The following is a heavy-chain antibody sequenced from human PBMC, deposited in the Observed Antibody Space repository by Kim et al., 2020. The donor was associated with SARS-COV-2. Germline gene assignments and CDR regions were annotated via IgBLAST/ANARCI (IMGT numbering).Heavy chain of an antibody. CDR3: AKVLYCSSTSCPVAFDI. J-gene: IGHJ3*02. CDR2: ISGSGGST. Sequence: GGSLRLSCAASGFTFSSYAMSWVRQAPGKGLEWVSAISGSGGSTYYADSVKGRFTISRDNSKNTLYLQMNSLRAEDTAVYYCAKVLYCSSTSCPVAFDIWGQGTMVAVSS. V-gene: IGHV3-23*01. CDR1: GFTFSSYA. D-gene: IGHD2-2*01.